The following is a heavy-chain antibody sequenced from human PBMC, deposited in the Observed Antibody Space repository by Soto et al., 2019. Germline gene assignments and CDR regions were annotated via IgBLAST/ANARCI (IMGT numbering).Heavy chain of an antibody. CDR2: INHSGST. D-gene: IGHD3-3*01. CDR1: GGSISSGGYY. Sequence: PSETLSLTCTVSGGSISSGGYYWSWIRQHPGKGLEWIGEINHSGSTNYNPSLKSRVTISVDTSKNQFSLKLSSVTAADTAVYYCARDLRFLEWLAWFAPWGQGTLVTVSS. V-gene: IGHV4-39*07. J-gene: IGHJ5*02. CDR3: ARDLRFLEWLAWFAP.